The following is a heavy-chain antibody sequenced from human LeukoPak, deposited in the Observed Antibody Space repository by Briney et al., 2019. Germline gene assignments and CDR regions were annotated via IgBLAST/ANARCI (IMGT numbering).Heavy chain of an antibody. J-gene: IGHJ4*02. CDR2: IKQDGSDK. Sequence: GGSLRPSCAASGFSFTNSWMTWVRQAPGKGLEWVANIKQDGSDKYYVDPVKGRFTVSRDNAKNSLFLQMNNLRVDDTAVYYCGRGGYTSSWYWVDWGQGTQVTVSS. V-gene: IGHV3-7*01. CDR1: GFSFTNSW. CDR3: GRGGYTSSWYWVD. D-gene: IGHD6-13*01.